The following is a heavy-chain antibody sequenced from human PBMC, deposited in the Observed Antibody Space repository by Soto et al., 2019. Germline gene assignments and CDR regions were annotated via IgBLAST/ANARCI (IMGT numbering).Heavy chain of an antibody. Sequence: GGSLRLSCAASGFTFRTYAMSWVRQAPGKGLEWVSVMSSAGGSTYYADSVKGRFTISRDNSKNMVYLQMNSLRAEDTAVYYCAKDKEQWLAYFDYWGQGTLVAVSS. V-gene: IGHV3-23*01. D-gene: IGHD6-19*01. CDR2: MSSAGGST. CDR3: AKDKEQWLAYFDY. J-gene: IGHJ4*02. CDR1: GFTFRTYA.